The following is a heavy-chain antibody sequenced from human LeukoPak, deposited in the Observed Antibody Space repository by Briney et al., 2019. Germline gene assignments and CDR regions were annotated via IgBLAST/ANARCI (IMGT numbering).Heavy chain of an antibody. CDR3: AKLVFGDSSGFVGC. CDR1: GFTFSSYA. D-gene: IGHD3-22*01. J-gene: IGHJ4*02. CDR2: ISGSGGST. Sequence: GGSLRLSCAASGFTFSSYAMSWVRQAPGKGLEWVSAISGSGGSTYYADSVKGRFTISRDNSKNTLYLQMNSLRAEDTAVYYCAKLVFGDSSGFVGCWGQGTLVTVSS. V-gene: IGHV3-23*01.